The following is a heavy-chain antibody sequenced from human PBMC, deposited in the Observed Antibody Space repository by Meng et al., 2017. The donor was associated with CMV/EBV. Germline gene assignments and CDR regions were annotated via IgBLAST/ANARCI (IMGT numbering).Heavy chain of an antibody. CDR1: GGSFSGYY. CDR3: ARGFVRQKVVPAARSNYYYYGMDV. J-gene: IGHJ6*02. Sequence: GSLRLSCAVYGGSFSGYYWSWIRQPPGKGLEWIGEINHSGGTNYNPSLKSRVAISVDTSKNQFSLKLSSVTAADTAVYYCARGFVRQKVVPAARSNYYYYGMDVWGQGTTVTVSS. D-gene: IGHD2-2*01. V-gene: IGHV4-34*01. CDR2: INHSGGT.